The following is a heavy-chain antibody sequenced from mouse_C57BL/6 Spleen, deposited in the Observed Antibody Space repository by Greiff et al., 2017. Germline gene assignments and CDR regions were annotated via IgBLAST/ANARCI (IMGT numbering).Heavy chain of an antibody. Sequence: EVKVVESGGGLVKPGGSLKLSCAASGFTFSDYGMHWVRQAPEKGLEWVAYISSGSSTIYYADTVKGRFTISRDKAKNTLFLQMTSLRSEDTAMYYCARQEGNYVNAYWGQGTLVTVSA. CDR3: ARQEGNYVNAY. V-gene: IGHV5-17*01. J-gene: IGHJ3*01. D-gene: IGHD2-1*01. CDR2: ISSGSSTI. CDR1: GFTFSDYG.